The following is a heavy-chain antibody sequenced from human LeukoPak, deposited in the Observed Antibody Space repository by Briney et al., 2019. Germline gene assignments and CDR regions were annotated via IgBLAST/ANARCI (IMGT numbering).Heavy chain of an antibody. J-gene: IGHJ5*02. CDR2: INHSGST. V-gene: IGHV4-34*01. CDR3: ARHVRLELRSPNWFDP. CDR1: GFTFSSYS. Sequence: PGGSLRLSCAASGFTFSSYSMNWVRQPPGKGLEWIGEINHSGSTNYNPSLKSRVTISVDTSKNQFSLKLSSVTAADTAVYYCARHVRLELRSPNWFDPWGQGTLVTVSS. D-gene: IGHD1-7*01.